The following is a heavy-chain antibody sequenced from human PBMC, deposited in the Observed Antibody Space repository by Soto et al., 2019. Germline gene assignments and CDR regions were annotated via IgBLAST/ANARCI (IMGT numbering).Heavy chain of an antibody. D-gene: IGHD2-15*01. J-gene: IGHJ5*02. CDR3: ARSAVRVNWFDP. Sequence: SETLSLTCTVSGGSISSGVYYWSWIRQHPGKGLEWIGYIYYSGSTYYNPSLKSRVTISVDTSKNQFSLKLSSVTAADTAVYYCARSAVRVNWFDPWGQGTLVTVSS. V-gene: IGHV4-31*03. CDR2: IYYSGST. CDR1: GGSISSGVYY.